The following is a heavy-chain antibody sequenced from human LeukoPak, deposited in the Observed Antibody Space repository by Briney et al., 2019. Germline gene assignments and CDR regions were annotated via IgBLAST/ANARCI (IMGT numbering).Heavy chain of an antibody. CDR3: ARHVGPGYSYGFDN. J-gene: IGHJ4*02. Sequence: SETLSLTCTVSGGSISRHYWSWIRQAPGKGLEWIGYISYSGSINYNPSLKSRVTISVDTSKNRFSLKLSSVTAADTAVFYCARHVGPGYSYGFDNWGQGTLVTVSS. CDR2: ISYSGSI. D-gene: IGHD5-18*01. CDR1: GGSISRHY. V-gene: IGHV4-59*08.